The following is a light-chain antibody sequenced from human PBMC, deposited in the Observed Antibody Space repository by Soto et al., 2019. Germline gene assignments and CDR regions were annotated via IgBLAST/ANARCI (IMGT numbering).Light chain of an antibody. CDR3: HQYNEWPLT. V-gene: IGKV3D-15*01. Sequence: EIVMTQSPATLSVSPGERVTLSCSASQSIGRSLAWYQQQPGQAPRLLIYGASTRATGTPVRFSGFGSGTEFTLTINSLQSEDFVVYYCHQYNEWPLTFGGGTKVEMK. CDR2: GAS. CDR1: QSIGRS. J-gene: IGKJ4*01.